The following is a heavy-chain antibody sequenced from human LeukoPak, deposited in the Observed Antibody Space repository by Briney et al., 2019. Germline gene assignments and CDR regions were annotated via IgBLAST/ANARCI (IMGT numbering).Heavy chain of an antibody. D-gene: IGHD6-13*01. CDR3: AKVIAAEKVDYYYYGMDV. J-gene: IGHJ6*02. Sequence: PGRSLRLSCAASGFTFDDYAMHWVRRAPGKGLEGVSGISWNSGSIGYADSVKARFTISRDNAKNSLYLQMNSLRAEDTALYYCAKVIAAEKVDYYYYGMDVWGQGTTVTVSS. CDR1: GFTFDDYA. V-gene: IGHV3-9*01. CDR2: ISWNSGSI.